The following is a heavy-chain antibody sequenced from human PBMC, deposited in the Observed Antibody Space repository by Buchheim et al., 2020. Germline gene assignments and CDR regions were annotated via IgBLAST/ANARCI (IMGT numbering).Heavy chain of an antibody. V-gene: IGHV4-61*01. CDR2: IYYSGST. Sequence: QVQLQESGPGLVKPSETLSLTCTVSGGSVSSGSYYWSWIRQPPGKGLEWIGYIYYSGSTNYNPSLKSRVTISVDTSKNQFSLKLSSVTDADKAVYYCARDLETGYSSGWYAIDYWGQGTL. CDR1: GGSVSSGSYY. CDR3: ARDLETGYSSGWYAIDY. J-gene: IGHJ4*02. D-gene: IGHD6-19*01.